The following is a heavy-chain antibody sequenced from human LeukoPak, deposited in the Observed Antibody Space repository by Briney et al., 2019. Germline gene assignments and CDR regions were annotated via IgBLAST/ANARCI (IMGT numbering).Heavy chain of an antibody. D-gene: IGHD6-13*01. Sequence: GASVKVSCKASGYTFTGYYMHWVRQAPGQGLEWMGWINPNSGGTNYAQKFQGRVTMTRDTSISTAYMELSRLRSDDTAVYYCARDGPYVPRYSSSWYSSWWFDPWGQGTLVTVSS. J-gene: IGHJ5*02. V-gene: IGHV1-2*02. CDR2: INPNSGGT. CDR1: GYTFTGYY. CDR3: ARDGPYVPRYSSSWYSSWWFDP.